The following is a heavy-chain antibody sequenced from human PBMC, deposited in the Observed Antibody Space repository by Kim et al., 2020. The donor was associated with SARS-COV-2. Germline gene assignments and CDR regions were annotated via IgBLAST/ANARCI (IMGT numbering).Heavy chain of an antibody. J-gene: IGHJ4*02. CDR3: ARGSDYYGSGSYMVVDY. D-gene: IGHD3-10*01. Sequence: LKSRVTISVDTSNNQFSLKLSSVTAEDTAVYYCARGSDYYGSGSYMVVDYWGQGTLVTVSS. V-gene: IGHV4-34*01.